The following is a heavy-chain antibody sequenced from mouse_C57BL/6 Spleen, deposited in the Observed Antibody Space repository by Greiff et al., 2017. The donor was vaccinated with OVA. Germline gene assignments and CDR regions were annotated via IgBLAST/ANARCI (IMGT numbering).Heavy chain of an antibody. V-gene: IGHV1-82*01. J-gene: IGHJ2*01. CDR3: ARGYYGSSYDYFDY. CDR2: IYPGDGDT. D-gene: IGHD1-1*01. CDR1: GYAFSSSW. Sequence: QVQLQQSGPELVKPGASVKISCKASGYAFSSSWMNWVKQRPGKGLEWIGRIYPGDGDTNYNEKFKSKATLTVDKSSSTAYMQLSSLTSEDSAVYYCARGYYGSSYDYFDYWGQGTTLTVSS.